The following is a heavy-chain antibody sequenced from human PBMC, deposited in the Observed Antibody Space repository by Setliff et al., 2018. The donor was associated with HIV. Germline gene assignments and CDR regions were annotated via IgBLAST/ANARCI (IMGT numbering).Heavy chain of an antibody. CDR1: GGSMTTYY. CDR2: VSSRGDT. CDR3: ARAAAGNTGPFDL. V-gene: IGHV4-4*09. D-gene: IGHD4-17*01. J-gene: IGHJ4*02. Sequence: SETLSLTCTVSGGSMTTYYWNWIRQPPGKGLEWIGRVSSRGDTNYNPSLKSRVTMSVDTSKNQFSLKLTSVTASDTAVYYCARAAAGNTGPFDLWGQGSPVTVS.